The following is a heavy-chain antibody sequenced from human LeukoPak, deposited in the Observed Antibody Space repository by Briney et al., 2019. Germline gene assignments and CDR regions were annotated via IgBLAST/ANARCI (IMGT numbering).Heavy chain of an antibody. CDR1: GFTFITYW. CDR3: GTDLGSSRPNF. J-gene: IGHJ4*02. Sequence: GGSLRLSCAASGFTFITYWMTWVRQAPGKGLEWVANIKQDGSEKYYLDSVKGRFTISRDNAKNSLYLQMNSLGVEDTAVYYCGTDLGSSRPNFWGQGTLVTVSS. D-gene: IGHD6-13*01. V-gene: IGHV3-7*04. CDR2: IKQDGSEK.